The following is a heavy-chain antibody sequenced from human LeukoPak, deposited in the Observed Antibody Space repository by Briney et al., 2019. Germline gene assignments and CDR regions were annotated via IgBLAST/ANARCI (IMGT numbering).Heavy chain of an antibody. J-gene: IGHJ4*02. CDR3: ARDCSSTSCDDY. CDR1: GFTFSNYA. D-gene: IGHD2-2*01. V-gene: IGHV3-53*01. CDR2: IYSGGST. Sequence: GGSLRLSCAASGFTFSNYAMSWVRQAPGKGLEWVSVIYSGGSTYYADSVKGRFTISRDNSKNTLYLQMNSLRAEDTAVYYCARDCSSTSCDDYWGQGTLVTVSS.